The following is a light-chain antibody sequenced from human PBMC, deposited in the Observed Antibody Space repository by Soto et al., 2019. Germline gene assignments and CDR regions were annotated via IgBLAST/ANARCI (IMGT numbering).Light chain of an antibody. V-gene: IGKV1-27*01. J-gene: IGKJ1*01. CDR2: AAS. CDR1: QGISNY. CDR3: QKYNTAPAWA. Sequence: DIQMTQSPASLSASVGDRVTISCRASQGISNYLAWFQQKPGKVPKLLIFAASAWQSGVPSRFSGSGSGTEFTLTIGSLQPEDVATYYCQKYNTAPAWAFGQGTRVEIK.